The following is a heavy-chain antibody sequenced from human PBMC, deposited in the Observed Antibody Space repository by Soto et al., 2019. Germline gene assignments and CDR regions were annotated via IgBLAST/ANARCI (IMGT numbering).Heavy chain of an antibody. J-gene: IGHJ4*02. V-gene: IGHV3-11*05. CDR1: GFTFRDYY. CDR3: AREGGYSSSCFN. Sequence: QVQLVESGGGLVKPGGSLRLSCAASGFTFRDYYMSWIRQAPGKGLEWVAYISSTSSDTNYADSVKGRFTISRDNAKNSRYLQLNSLRVEDTAGYYCAREGGYSSSCFNWGQGTLVSVSS. D-gene: IGHD6-13*01. CDR2: ISSTSSDT.